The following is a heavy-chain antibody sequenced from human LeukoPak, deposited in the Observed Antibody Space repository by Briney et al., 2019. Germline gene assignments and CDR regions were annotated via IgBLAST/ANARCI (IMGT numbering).Heavy chain of an antibody. Sequence: PSETLSLTCTVSGGSISSYYWSWIRQPPGKGLEWIGYIYYSGSTNYNPSLKSRVTISVDTSKNQFSLKLSYVTAADTAVYYCASMGATDNWFDPWGQGTLVTVSS. CDR2: IYYSGST. V-gene: IGHV4-59*08. J-gene: IGHJ5*02. CDR1: GGSISSYY. CDR3: ASMGATDNWFDP. D-gene: IGHD1-26*01.